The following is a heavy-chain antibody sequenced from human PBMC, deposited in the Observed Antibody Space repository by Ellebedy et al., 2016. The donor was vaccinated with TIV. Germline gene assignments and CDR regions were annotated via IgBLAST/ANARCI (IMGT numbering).Heavy chain of an antibody. CDR2: LSDGGGSA. Sequence: GGSLRLSXVASGFTFSSYAMSWVRQAPGKGLEWVSSLSDGGGSANYADSVKGRFTISRDNAKNTLYLQMNSLRAEDTAVYYCARDWDSPGDYYMDVWGKGTTVTVSS. V-gene: IGHV3-23*01. D-gene: IGHD1-26*01. J-gene: IGHJ6*03. CDR3: ARDWDSPGDYYMDV. CDR1: GFTFSSYA.